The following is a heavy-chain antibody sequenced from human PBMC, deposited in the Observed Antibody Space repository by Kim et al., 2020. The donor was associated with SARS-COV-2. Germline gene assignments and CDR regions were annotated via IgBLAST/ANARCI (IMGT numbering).Heavy chain of an antibody. V-gene: IGHV5-51*01. Sequence: YPGHSDTRYSPSFQGQVTISADKSISTAYLQWSSLKASDTAMYYCATTDYWGQGTLVTVSS. J-gene: IGHJ4*02. CDR2: YPGHSDT. CDR3: ATTDY.